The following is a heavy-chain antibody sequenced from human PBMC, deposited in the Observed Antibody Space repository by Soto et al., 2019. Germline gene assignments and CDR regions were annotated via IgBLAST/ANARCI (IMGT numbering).Heavy chain of an antibody. CDR2: IWSDGTKK. D-gene: IGHD6-13*01. J-gene: IGHJ4*02. Sequence: QVHLVESGGGVVQPGRSLTLSCTASGFAFSNYAIHWVRQAPGRGREWVAVIWSDGTKKFYAGSVRGRFTISRDNSKNTIYLQMNSLRAEDTAVYYCARDWWEEPAGKETVSQFDYWGQGTLVTVSS. CDR3: ARDWWEEPAGKETVSQFDY. V-gene: IGHV3-33*01. CDR1: GFAFSNYA.